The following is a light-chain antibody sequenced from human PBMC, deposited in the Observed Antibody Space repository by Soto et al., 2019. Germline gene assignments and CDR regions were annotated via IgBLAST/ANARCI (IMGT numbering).Light chain of an antibody. CDR3: SSDTSSSTSVV. Sequence: QSALTQPASVSGSPGQSITISCTGNSCDIGTYKYVSWYQKHPGKAPKLRIYDDSYRPSGVADRFSGSKTGNTASLTISGRQAEDEADYYCSSDTSSSTSVVFGGGTKLTVL. CDR2: DDS. J-gene: IGLJ2*01. CDR1: SCDIGTYKY. V-gene: IGLV2-14*01.